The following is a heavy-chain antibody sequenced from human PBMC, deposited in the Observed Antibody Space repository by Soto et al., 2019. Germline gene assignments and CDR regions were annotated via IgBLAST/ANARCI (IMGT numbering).Heavy chain of an antibody. V-gene: IGHV4-4*07. J-gene: IGHJ4*02. Sequence: SETLSLTYTVSGGSVSSQYWSWIRQPAGKGLEWIGRIYNGGIPLIHPSLESRVALSLDTSKNQFSLTLSSVTAADTAIYYCASQDYDKSVYYFDYWGRGTLVTVSS. CDR3: ASQDYDKSVYYFDY. CDR1: GGSVSSQY. D-gene: IGHD3-22*01. CDR2: IYNGGIP.